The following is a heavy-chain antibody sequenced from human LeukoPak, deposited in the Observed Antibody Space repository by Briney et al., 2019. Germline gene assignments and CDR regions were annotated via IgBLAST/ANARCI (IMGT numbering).Heavy chain of an antibody. Sequence: SGESLKISCKGSGYSFLDYGIGWVRQMPGKGPELMGLIFPHDSDIKYSPSFQGQVTISVDKSISSAYVQWGSLKASDTAMYYCARFGIRGCISNTKCYTSFFYYGMDVWGQGTTVTVSS. D-gene: IGHD2-2*02. J-gene: IGHJ6*02. CDR2: IFPHDSDI. CDR3: ARFGIRGCISNTKCYTSFFYYGMDV. V-gene: IGHV5-51*01. CDR1: GYSFLDYG.